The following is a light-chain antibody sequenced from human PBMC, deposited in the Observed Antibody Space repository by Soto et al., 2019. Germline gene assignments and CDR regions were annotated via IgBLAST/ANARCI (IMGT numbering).Light chain of an antibody. CDR2: DVS. J-gene: IGLJ1*01. CDR1: SSDVGGYNY. CDR3: SSYTSSSTLGV. Sequence: QSALTQPASVSGSPGQSITISCTGTSSDVGGYNYVSWDQQHPGKATKLMIYDVSNRPSGVSNRFSGSKSGNTASLTISGLQAEDEADYYCSSYTSSSTLGVFGTGTKLTVL. V-gene: IGLV2-14*01.